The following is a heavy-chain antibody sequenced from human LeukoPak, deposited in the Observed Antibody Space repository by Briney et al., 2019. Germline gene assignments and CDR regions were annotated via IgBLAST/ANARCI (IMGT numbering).Heavy chain of an antibody. J-gene: IGHJ4*02. CDR3: ARDLGYGDGVDY. CDR1: GFTFSSYD. CDR2: IGTAGDT. V-gene: IGHV3-13*01. Sequence: GGSLRLSCAASGFTFSSYDMHWVRQATGKGLEWVSAIGTAGDTYYPGSVKGRFTISRESAKNSLYLQMNSLRAEDTAVYYCARDLGYGDGVDYWGQGTLVTVSS. D-gene: IGHD4-17*01.